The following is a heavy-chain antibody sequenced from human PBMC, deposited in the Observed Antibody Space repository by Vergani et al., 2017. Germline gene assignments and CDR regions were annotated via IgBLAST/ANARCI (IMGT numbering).Heavy chain of an antibody. J-gene: IGHJ4*02. CDR3: AGGHTVTYFDY. Sequence: QVQLVESGGGVVQPGRSLRLSCAASGFTFSSYAMHWVRQAPGKGLEWVAVISYDGSNKYYADSVKGRFTISRDNSKTTLYLQMNSLRAEDTAVYYCAGGHTVTYFDYWGQGTLVTVSS. CDR1: GFTFSSYA. V-gene: IGHV3-30*01. CDR2: ISYDGSNK. D-gene: IGHD4-17*01.